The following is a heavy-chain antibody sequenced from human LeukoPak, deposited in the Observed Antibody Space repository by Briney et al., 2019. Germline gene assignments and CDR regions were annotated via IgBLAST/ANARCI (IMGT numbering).Heavy chain of an antibody. Sequence: PGGSLRLSCAASGFTVGTNYMSWVRQAPGKGLEWVSLIYSGSSTYYANSVKGRFTISRDNSKNTVYLQMNSLRAEDTAVYYCARVPYGNYHYYYMDVWGKGTTVTVPS. V-gene: IGHV3-53*01. D-gene: IGHD3-10*01. CDR3: ARVPYGNYHYYYMDV. CDR1: GFTVGTNY. CDR2: IYSGSST. J-gene: IGHJ6*03.